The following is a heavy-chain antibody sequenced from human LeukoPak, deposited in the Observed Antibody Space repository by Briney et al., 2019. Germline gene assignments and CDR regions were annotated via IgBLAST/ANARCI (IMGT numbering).Heavy chain of an antibody. Sequence: GASVKVSCKASGYTFTSYGISWVRQAPGQRLEWMGWINPQSGDTDDEQKFRGRVTMTRGDMELRRLRSDDTAVYYCARGGKIHDSIFGGFDIWGQGTMVTVSS. D-gene: IGHD3-3*01. CDR1: GYTFTSYG. J-gene: IGHJ3*02. CDR3: ARGGKIHDSIFGGFDI. CDR2: INPQSGDT. V-gene: IGHV1-18*01.